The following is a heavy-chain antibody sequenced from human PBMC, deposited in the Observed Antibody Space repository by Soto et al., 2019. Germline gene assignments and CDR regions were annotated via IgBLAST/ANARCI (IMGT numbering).Heavy chain of an antibody. CDR1: GFTFSSYA. D-gene: IGHD2-15*01. CDR2: ISYDGSNK. CDR3: ARGVGYCSGGSCYLYYYYYGMDV. J-gene: IGHJ6*02. V-gene: IGHV3-30-3*01. Sequence: HPGGSLRLSCAASGFTFSSYAMHWVRQAPGKGLEWVAVISYDGSNKYYADSVKGRFTISRDNSKNTLYLQMNSLRAEDTAVYYCARGVGYCSGGSCYLYYYYYGMDVWGQGTTVTVSS.